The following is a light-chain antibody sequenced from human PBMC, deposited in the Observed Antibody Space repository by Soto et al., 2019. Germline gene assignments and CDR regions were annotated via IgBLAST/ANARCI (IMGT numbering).Light chain of an antibody. CDR1: SSDVGGYNY. CDR2: NVS. Sequence: QSVLTQPASVSGSPGQSITISCTGTSSDVGGYNYVSWYQQHPGKAPKLMIHNVSNRPSGVPNRFSGSKSGYTASLTISGLQAEDGADYYCSSFTSSSTLVFGGGTKLTVL. J-gene: IGLJ2*01. CDR3: SSFTSSSTLV. V-gene: IGLV2-14*01.